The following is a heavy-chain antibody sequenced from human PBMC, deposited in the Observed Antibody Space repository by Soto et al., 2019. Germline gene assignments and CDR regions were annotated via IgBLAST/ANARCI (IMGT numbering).Heavy chain of an antibody. V-gene: IGHV5-51*01. J-gene: IGHJ6*02. Sequence: KISCNGSGYSFSNYWIGWVRQMPGKGLEWMGIIYPGKFDIRYSPSLQGQVTISADKSISTAYLQWSSLKASDTAMYYCGRHPYGDYDIMDVWGQGTMVTVSS. D-gene: IGHD4-17*01. CDR1: GYSFSNYW. CDR3: GRHPYGDYDIMDV. CDR2: IYPGKFDI.